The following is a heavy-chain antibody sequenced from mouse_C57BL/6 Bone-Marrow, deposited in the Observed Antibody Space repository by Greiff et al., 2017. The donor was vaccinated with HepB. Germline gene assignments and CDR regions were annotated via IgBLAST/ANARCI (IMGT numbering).Heavy chain of an antibody. CDR2: IYPGDGDT. CDR1: GYAFSSSW. D-gene: IGHD1-3*01. J-gene: IGHJ2*01. V-gene: IGHV1-82*01. CDR3: ASNYSGWG. Sequence: QVQLQQSGPELVKPGASVKISCKASGYAFSSSWMNWVKQRPGKGLEWIGRIYPGDGDTNYNGKFKGRATLTADKSSSTAYMQLSSLTSADSSVYFCASNYSGWGWGQGTTLTVSS.